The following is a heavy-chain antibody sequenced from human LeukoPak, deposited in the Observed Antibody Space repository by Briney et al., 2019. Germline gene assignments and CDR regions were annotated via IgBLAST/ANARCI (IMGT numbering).Heavy chain of an antibody. CDR1: GFIFDNFG. CDR3: ARVDNMVRGIIAY. Sequence: GGSLRLSCAASGFIFDNFGMTWVRQAAGKGLEWVSRISASGHSTTYADSVKGRITISRDNSKNTLFLQVHSLRDDDTAVYYCARVDNMVRGIIAYWGQGTLVTVSS. D-gene: IGHD3-10*01. J-gene: IGHJ4*02. CDR2: ISASGHST. V-gene: IGHV3-23*01.